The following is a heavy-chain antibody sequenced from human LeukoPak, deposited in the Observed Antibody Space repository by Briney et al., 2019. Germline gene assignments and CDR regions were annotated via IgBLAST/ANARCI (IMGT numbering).Heavy chain of an antibody. CDR1: GFTFTNYG. J-gene: IGHJ4*02. D-gene: IGHD6-6*01. Sequence: GGSLRLSCAASGFTFTNYGMHWVRQDPGKGLVWVSRINSDGTTTSYADSVKGRFIIFRDNAKNTLYLQMTSLRAEDTAVYYCARGGSYSNSQLDYWGQGTLVTVSS. V-gene: IGHV3-74*01. CDR2: INSDGTTT. CDR3: ARGGSYSNSQLDY.